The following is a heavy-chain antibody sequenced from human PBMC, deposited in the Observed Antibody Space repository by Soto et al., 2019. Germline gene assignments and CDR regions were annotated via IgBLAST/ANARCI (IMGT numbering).Heavy chain of an antibody. V-gene: IGHV3-30*18. CDR3: AKSDFSQFFFDY. CDR1: GFTFSSYG. Sequence: GGSLRLSCAASGFTFSSYGIHWVRQAPGKGLEWVAVISYDGSNTKHADYVKGRFTISRDNSKNTAYLQMNSLRGEDTAVYYCAKSDFSQFFFDYWGQGALVTVSS. J-gene: IGHJ4*02. CDR2: ISYDGSNT.